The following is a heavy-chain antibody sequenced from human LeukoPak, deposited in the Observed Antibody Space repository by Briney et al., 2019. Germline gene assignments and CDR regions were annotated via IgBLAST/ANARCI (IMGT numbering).Heavy chain of an antibody. J-gene: IGHJ4*02. CDR2: IKQDGSEK. V-gene: IGHV3-7*01. CDR1: GFTFSSYW. D-gene: IGHD5-12*01. CDR3: ARVGYDVALDY. Sequence: GGSLRLSCAASGFTFSSYWMSWVRQAPGKGLEWVANIKQDGSEKYYVDSAKGRFTISRDNAKNSLYLQMNSLRAEDTAVYYCARVGYDVALDYWGQGTLVTVSS.